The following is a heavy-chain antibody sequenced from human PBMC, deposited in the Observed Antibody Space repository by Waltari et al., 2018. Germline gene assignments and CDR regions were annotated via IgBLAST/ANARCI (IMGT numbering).Heavy chain of an antibody. V-gene: IGHV3-72*01. CDR1: GFTFSNHY. Sequence: EVQLVESGGGLVQPGGSLRLSCSASGFTFSNHYMDWVRQAPGKGLEWVARTRNKANSYTTEYAASVKGRFTISRDDSKNSLYLQMNSLKTEDTAVYYCAIYGMDVWGQGTTVTVSS. CDR2: TRNKANSYTT. CDR3: AIYGMDV. J-gene: IGHJ6*02.